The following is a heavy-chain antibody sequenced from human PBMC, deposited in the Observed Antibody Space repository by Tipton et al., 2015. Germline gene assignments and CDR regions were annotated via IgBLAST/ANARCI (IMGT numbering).Heavy chain of an antibody. J-gene: IGHJ4*02. V-gene: IGHV4-34*01. D-gene: IGHD2-2*02. CDR1: GGSISSYH. CDR2: INHSGGS. CDR3: ARGTGCTSTHCCTMAFDN. Sequence: TLSLTCAVSGGSISSYHWCWIRQPPGKGLERIGEINHSGGSNYNPSLKSRGSITVNTSRNQFPLKLSSVTAADTAVYYCARGTGCTSTHCCTMAFDNWGQGTLVTVTS.